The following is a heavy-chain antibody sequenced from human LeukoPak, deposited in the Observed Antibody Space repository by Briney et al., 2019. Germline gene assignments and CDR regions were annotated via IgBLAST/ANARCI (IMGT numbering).Heavy chain of an antibody. CDR1: GGTFSSYT. Sequence: SVKVSCKASGGTFSSYTISWVRQAPGQGLEWMGRIIPILGIANYAQKFQGRVTITTDESTSTAYMELSSLRSEDTAVYYCARDDSSGKHDYWGQGTLVTVSS. CDR2: IIPILGIA. J-gene: IGHJ4*02. CDR3: ARDDSSGKHDY. D-gene: IGHD3-22*01. V-gene: IGHV1-69*16.